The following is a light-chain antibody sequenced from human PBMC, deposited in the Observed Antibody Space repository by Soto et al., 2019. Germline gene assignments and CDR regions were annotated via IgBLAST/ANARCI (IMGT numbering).Light chain of an antibody. V-gene: IGKV3-15*01. CDR3: QQYNNWPQT. CDR2: GAS. Sequence: EIVLRQSPGTLSLSPGETATLSCRASQSVRSNFLAWYQQKPGQAPRLLIYGASSRATGIPARFSGSGSGTEFTLTISSLQSEDFAVYYCQQYNNWPQTFGQGTKVDIK. J-gene: IGKJ1*01. CDR1: QSVRSN.